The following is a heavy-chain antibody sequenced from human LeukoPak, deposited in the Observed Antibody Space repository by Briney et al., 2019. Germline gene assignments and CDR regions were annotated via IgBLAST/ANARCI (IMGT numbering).Heavy chain of an antibody. Sequence: PGGSLRLSCAASGFTFSSYWMSWVRQAPGRGLEWVANIQQFGSEKNYVDSVKGRFTISRENAKNSLYLQMNSLRAGDTAVYYCARGAVSLWFGEGGWFDPWGQGTLVTVSS. V-gene: IGHV3-7*02. CDR3: ARGAVSLWFGEGGWFDP. D-gene: IGHD3-10*01. CDR1: GFTFSSYW. CDR2: IQQFGSEK. J-gene: IGHJ5*02.